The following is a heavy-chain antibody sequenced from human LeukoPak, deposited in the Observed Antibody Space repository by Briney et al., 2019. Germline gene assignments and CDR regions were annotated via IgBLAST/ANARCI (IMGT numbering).Heavy chain of an antibody. CDR1: GYTFTNYG. CDR2: ISAYNGNT. D-gene: IGHD2-15*01. CDR3: ARAEGVVVAAHIDV. Sequence: ASVKVSCKASGYTFTNYGTYWVRQAPGQGLEWMAWISAYNGNTNYAQKLQGRVTVTTDTSTSTAYMELRSLRSDDTAIYYCARAEGVVVAAHIDVWGKGTTVTVSS. J-gene: IGHJ6*03. V-gene: IGHV1-18*01.